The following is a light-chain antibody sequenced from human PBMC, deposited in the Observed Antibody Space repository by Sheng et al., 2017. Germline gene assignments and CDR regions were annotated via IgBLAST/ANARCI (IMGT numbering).Light chain of an antibody. V-gene: IGKV3-15*01. CDR2: WAS. J-gene: IGKJ4*01. CDR3: QQYYGWPLT. CDR1: QSVDTSY. Sequence: ENVLTQSPGTLSVAPGERATLSCRASQSVDTSYVAWYQQKPGQPPKLLIYWASTRESGVPDRFSGSGSGTDFTLTISILQSEDFAVYYCQQYYGWPLTFGGGTKVEIK.